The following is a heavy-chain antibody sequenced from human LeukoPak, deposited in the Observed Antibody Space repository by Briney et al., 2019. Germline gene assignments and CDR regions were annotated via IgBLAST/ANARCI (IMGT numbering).Heavy chain of an antibody. CDR2: ISAYNGNT. V-gene: IGHV1-18*01. CDR3: ARVEYYYDSSGYYLVY. D-gene: IGHD3-22*01. CDR1: GYTFTSYG. Sequence: ASVKVSCKASGYTFTSYGISWVRQAPGQGLEWMGWISAYNGNTNYAQKLQGRVTMTTDTSTSTAYMELRSLRSDDTAVYYCARVEYYYDSSGYYLVYWGQGTLVTVSS. J-gene: IGHJ4*02.